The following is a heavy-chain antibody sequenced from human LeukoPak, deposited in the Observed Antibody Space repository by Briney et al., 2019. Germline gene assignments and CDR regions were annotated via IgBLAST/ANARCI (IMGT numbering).Heavy chain of an antibody. D-gene: IGHD5-24*01. CDR2: IYYSGST. V-gene: IGHV4-59*01. CDR3: ARRLLQYFDN. CDR1: GDSISSYY. J-gene: IGHJ4*02. Sequence: PSETLSLTCTVSGDSISSYYWSWLRQPPGKGLEWIGYIYYSGSTNYNPSLKSRVTISVDTSKNEFSLKLSSVTAADTAVYYCARRLLQYFDNWGQGTLVTVSS.